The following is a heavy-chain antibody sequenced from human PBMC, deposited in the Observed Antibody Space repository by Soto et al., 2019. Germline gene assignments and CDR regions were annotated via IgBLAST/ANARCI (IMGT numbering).Heavy chain of an antibody. CDR3: AREDDGGDRDYYGLDV. CDR1: GGSISTDHYH. D-gene: IGHD2-21*02. Sequence: QVQLQESGPGLVRPSQTLSLTCTVSGGSISTDHYHWTWIRQAPGKGLEWIGYIHYSGSIQFNPSLQSRVSMSVDTSKNLFSLRLSSVTAADTAVYSCAREDDGGDRDYYGLDVWGQGTTVTVSS. J-gene: IGHJ6*02. CDR2: IHYSGSI. V-gene: IGHV4-30-4*01.